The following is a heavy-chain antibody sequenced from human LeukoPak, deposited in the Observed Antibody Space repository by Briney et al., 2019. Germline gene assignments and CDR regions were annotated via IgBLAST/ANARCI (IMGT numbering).Heavy chain of an antibody. D-gene: IGHD4-17*01. Sequence: SETLSLTCTVSDGSISSSSYYWGWIRQPPGKGLEWIGSIYYSGSTYYNPSLKSRVTISVDTSKNQFSLKLSSVTAADTAVYYCAKTTTDDTFDIWGLGTMVTVSS. CDR2: IYYSGST. V-gene: IGHV4-39*01. CDR3: AKTTTDDTFDI. J-gene: IGHJ3*02. CDR1: DGSISSSSYY.